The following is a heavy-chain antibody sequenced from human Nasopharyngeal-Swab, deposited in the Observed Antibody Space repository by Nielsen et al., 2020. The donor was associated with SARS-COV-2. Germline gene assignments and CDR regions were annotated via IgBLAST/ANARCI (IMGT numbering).Heavy chain of an antibody. J-gene: IGHJ6*02. CDR1: GGSFRGYY. Sequence: SETLSLTCAVYGGSFRGYYWSWIRQPPGKGLEWIGEINHSGSTNYNPSLKSRVTISVDTSKNQFSLKLSSVTAADTAVYYCARGQDSGYDYDYYYGMDVWGQGTTVTVSS. CDR2: INHSGST. D-gene: IGHD5-12*01. CDR3: ARGQDSGYDYDYYYGMDV. V-gene: IGHV4-34*01.